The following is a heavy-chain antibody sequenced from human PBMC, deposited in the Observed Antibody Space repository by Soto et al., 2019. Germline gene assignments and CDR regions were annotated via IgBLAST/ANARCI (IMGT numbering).Heavy chain of an antibody. CDR1: GFTFSSYG. Sequence: QVQLVESGGGVVQPGRSLRLSCAASGFTFSSYGMHWVRQAPGKGLEWVAVISYDGYTKYYADSVKGRFTISRDNSENARYLQINSLRADDTAVNYCAKEEAIYASGWYWDYWGQGTLVTVSS. D-gene: IGHD6-19*01. J-gene: IGHJ4*02. CDR2: ISYDGYTK. V-gene: IGHV3-30*18. CDR3: AKEEAIYASGWYWDY.